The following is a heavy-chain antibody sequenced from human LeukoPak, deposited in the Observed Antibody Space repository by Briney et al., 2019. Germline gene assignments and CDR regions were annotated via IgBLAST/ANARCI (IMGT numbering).Heavy chain of an antibody. D-gene: IGHD5-12*01. CDR2: IHYDGSDK. J-gene: IGHJ4*02. V-gene: IGHV3-30*02. CDR1: GFTFSGYG. Sequence: GGSLRLSCAASGFTFSGYGMHWVRQAPGKGLEWVAFIHYDGSDKYYADSVKGRFTISRDNSKNTLYLQMNSLRAEDTAVYYCAKDLWGYKGYWGQGTLVTVSS. CDR3: AKDLWGYKGY.